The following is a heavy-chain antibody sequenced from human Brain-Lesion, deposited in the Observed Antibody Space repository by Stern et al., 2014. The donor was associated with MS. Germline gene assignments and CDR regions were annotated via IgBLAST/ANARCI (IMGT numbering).Heavy chain of an antibody. J-gene: IGHJ6*02. D-gene: IGHD3-3*01. CDR1: GYIFTGYY. V-gene: IGHV1-2*02. Sequence: QVQLGQSGAEVKKPGASVKVSCKTSGYIFTGYYIHWVRQAPGPGIDWMAWINPNTGGTKYAKKFQGRVTMSRDTSISTAYVELSSLTSDDTAVYYCARDQRGITIFGVVTDYYYLGMDVWGQGTTVTVSS. CDR3: ARDQRGITIFGVVTDYYYLGMDV. CDR2: INPNTGGT.